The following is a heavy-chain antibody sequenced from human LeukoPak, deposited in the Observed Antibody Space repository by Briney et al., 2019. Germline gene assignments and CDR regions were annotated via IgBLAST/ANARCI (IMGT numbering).Heavy chain of an antibody. CDR2: IWYDASNK. J-gene: IGHJ5*02. V-gene: IGHV3-33*01. CDR3: VRGVGVSRFNYFDP. D-gene: IGHD6-13*01. Sequence: GGSLRLSCAASGFTFSSFGMHWVRQAPGKGLEWVAVIWYDASNKYYADSVKGRFTISRDNSKNTLFLQMNSLRDDDTAVYYCVRGVGVSRFNYFDPWGQGTLVIVSS. CDR1: GFTFSSFG.